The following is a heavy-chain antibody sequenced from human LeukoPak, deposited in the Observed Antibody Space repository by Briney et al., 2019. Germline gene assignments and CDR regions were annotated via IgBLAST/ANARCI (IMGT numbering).Heavy chain of an antibody. V-gene: IGHV1-2*02. J-gene: IGHJ5*02. CDR3: ARLGIVVVPAAMRHNWFGP. CDR1: GYTFTGYY. CDR2: INPNSGGT. Sequence: ASVKVSCKASGYTFTGYYMHWVRQAPGQGLEWMGWINPNSGGTNYAQKFQGRVTMTRDTSISTAYMELSRLRSDDTAVYYCARLGIVVVPAAMRHNWFGPWGQGTLVTVSS. D-gene: IGHD2-2*03.